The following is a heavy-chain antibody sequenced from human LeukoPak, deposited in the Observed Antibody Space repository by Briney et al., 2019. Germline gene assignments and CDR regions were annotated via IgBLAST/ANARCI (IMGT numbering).Heavy chain of an antibody. Sequence: ASVKVSCKASGYPFTGYYMHWVRQAPGQGLEWMGWINPNSGVTNYAQRFQGRVTMTRDTSIITAYMEVSRLRSDDTAVYYCARAYYYASGSFDYWGQGTLVTVSS. CDR1: GYPFTGYY. D-gene: IGHD3-10*01. CDR3: ARAYYYASGSFDY. J-gene: IGHJ4*02. CDR2: INPNSGVT. V-gene: IGHV1-2*02.